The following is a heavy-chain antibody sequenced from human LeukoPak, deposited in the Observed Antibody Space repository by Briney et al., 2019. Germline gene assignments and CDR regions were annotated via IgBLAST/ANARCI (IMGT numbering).Heavy chain of an antibody. CDR3: ARVKSYYDSSGYVDY. CDR2: TSSSDAGT. CDR1: GFTLSSYA. J-gene: IGHJ4*02. Sequence: PGGSLRLSCAASGFTLSSYAMSWVRQAPGKGLEWVSATSSSDAGTYYADSVRGQFTISRDNSKNTLYLQMNSLRAEDTAVYYCARVKSYYDSSGYVDYWGQGTLVTVSS. D-gene: IGHD3-22*01. V-gene: IGHV3-23*01.